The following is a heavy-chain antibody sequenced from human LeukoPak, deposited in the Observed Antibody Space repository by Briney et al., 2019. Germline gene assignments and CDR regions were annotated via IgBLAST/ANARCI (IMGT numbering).Heavy chain of an antibody. CDR3: ARGGSYINSSPSFDY. CDR2: ISPSGST. V-gene: IGHV4-4*07. CDR1: GASVNSYY. D-gene: IGHD6-6*01. J-gene: IGHJ4*02. Sequence: SETLSLTCTVSGASVNSYYWSWIRQPAGKGLEWIGRISPSGSTNYRPSLKSRVTMSGDTSKNQFSLKLFSVTAADTAVYYCARGGSYINSSPSFDYWGQGNLVTVSS.